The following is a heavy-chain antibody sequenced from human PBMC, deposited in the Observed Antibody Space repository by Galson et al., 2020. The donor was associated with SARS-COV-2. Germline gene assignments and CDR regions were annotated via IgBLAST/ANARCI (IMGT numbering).Heavy chain of an antibody. Sequence: LSLTCAASGFTFSSYAMSWVRQAPGKGLEWVSAISGSGGSTYYADSVKGRFTTSRDNSKNTLYLQMNSLRAEDTAVYYCAKGATDFDYWGQGTLVTVSS. CDR2: ISGSGGST. V-gene: IGHV3-23*01. D-gene: IGHD1-26*01. CDR1: GFTFSSYA. J-gene: IGHJ4*02. CDR3: AKGATDFDY.